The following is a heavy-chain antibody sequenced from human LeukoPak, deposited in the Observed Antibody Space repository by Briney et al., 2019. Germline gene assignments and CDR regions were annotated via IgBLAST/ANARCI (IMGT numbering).Heavy chain of an antibody. CDR2: IYPGDSDT. CDR3: ARRQRGVAAAGTYYYYMDV. CDR1: GYSFTSYW. V-gene: IGHV5-51*01. D-gene: IGHD6-13*01. Sequence: GESLKISCKGSGYSFTSYWIGWVRQMSGKGLEWMGIIYPGDSDTRYSPYFQGQVTISAGKSVSTAYLQWSSLKASDTAMYYCARRQRGVAAAGTYYYYMDVWGKGTTVTVSS. J-gene: IGHJ6*03.